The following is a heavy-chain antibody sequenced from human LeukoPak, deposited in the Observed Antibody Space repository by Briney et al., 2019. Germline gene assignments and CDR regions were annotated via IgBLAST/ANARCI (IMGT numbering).Heavy chain of an antibody. Sequence: PGGSLRLSCAASGFTFSSYWMSWVRQAPGKGLEWVANIKQDGSEKYYVDSVRGRFTISRDNAKSSLFLQMSSLRADDTAVYYCARGFGVNGLAFDIWGQGTMVTVSS. D-gene: IGHD4-23*01. CDR1: GFTFSSYW. J-gene: IGHJ3*02. CDR2: IKQDGSEK. CDR3: ARGFGVNGLAFDI. V-gene: IGHV3-7*05.